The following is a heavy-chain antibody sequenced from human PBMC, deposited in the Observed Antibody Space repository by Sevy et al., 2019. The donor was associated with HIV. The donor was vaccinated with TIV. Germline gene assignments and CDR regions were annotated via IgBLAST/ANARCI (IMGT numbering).Heavy chain of an antibody. V-gene: IGHV4-39*01. CDR1: GASISSSGYY. J-gene: IGHJ4*02. CDR3: XXXXXXXXXXWHYLDY. Sequence: SETLSLTCTVSGASISSSGYYWGWIRQPPGKGLEWIASINYSGITFYNPSLKSRVTISADTSKNQFSLRLSSVTAPXXXXXXXXXXXXXXXXXWHYLDYWGQGTVVTVSS. D-gene: IGHD6-13*01. CDR2: INYSGIT.